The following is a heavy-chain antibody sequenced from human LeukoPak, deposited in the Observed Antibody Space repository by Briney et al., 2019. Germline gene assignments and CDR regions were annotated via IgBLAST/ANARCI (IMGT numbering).Heavy chain of an antibody. Sequence: SETLSLTCTVSGGSISRDNWSWIRQPPGKGLEWIGYIYYSGSTNYNPSLKSRVTISVDTSKNQFSLKLSSVTAADTAVYYCARGQYYYDSSGRNWFDPWGQGTLVTVSS. J-gene: IGHJ5*02. CDR1: GGSISRDN. V-gene: IGHV4-59*01. D-gene: IGHD3-22*01. CDR3: ARGQYYYDSSGRNWFDP. CDR2: IYYSGST.